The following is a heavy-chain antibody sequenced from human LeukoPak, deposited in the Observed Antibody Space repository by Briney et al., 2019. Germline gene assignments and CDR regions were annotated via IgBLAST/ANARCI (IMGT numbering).Heavy chain of an antibody. D-gene: IGHD6-19*01. CDR3: AREGGKNIAVAGTGLDY. CDR2: ISAYNGNT. J-gene: IGHJ4*02. V-gene: IGHV1-18*01. CDR1: GYTFTSYG. Sequence: GASVKVSCKASGYTFTSYGISWVRQAPGQGLEWMGWISAYNGNTNYAQKFQGRVTMTRNTSISTAYMELSSLRSEDTAVYYCAREGGKNIAVAGTGLDYWGQGTLVTVSS.